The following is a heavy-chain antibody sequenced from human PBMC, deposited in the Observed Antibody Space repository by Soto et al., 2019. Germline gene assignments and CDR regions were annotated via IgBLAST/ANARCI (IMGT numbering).Heavy chain of an antibody. D-gene: IGHD2-2*03. CDR2: IHYSGNT. V-gene: IGHV4-61*03. CDR1: GGSISRGGSY. CDR3: AREGNLGRWIQPLDS. J-gene: IGHJ4*02. Sequence: SETLSLTCSVSGGSISRGGSYWSWIRQHPGKGLEWIGNIHYSGNTKYSPSLKSRVTMSVDTSKNHFSLKLISVTTADTAVYFCAREGNLGRWIQPLDSWGQGTLVTVSS.